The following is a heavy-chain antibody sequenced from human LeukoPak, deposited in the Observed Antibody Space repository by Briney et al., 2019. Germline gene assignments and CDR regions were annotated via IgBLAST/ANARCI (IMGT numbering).Heavy chain of an antibody. V-gene: IGHV3-30*03. J-gene: IGHJ4*02. CDR1: GFTFSSYG. CDR2: ISYDGSNK. Sequence: GRSLRLSCAASGFTFSSYGMHWVRQAPGKGLEWVAVISYDGSNKYYADSVKGRFTISRDNSKSTVSLQMNSLRAEDTAVYYCARGSGTYYPFDHWGQGTLVTVSS. CDR3: ARGSGTYYPFDH. D-gene: IGHD1-26*01.